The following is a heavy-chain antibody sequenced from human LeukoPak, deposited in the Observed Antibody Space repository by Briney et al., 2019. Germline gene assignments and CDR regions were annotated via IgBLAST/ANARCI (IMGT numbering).Heavy chain of an antibody. V-gene: IGHV3-53*01. CDR1: GFTVSSNY. CDR2: IYSGGST. Sequence: PGGSLRLSCAASGFTVSSNYMSWVRQAPGKGLEWVSVIYSGGSTYYADSVKGRFTISRDNSKNTLYLQMNSLRAEDTAVYYCARENPGYDSSAYYWGQGTLVTVSS. J-gene: IGHJ4*02. D-gene: IGHD3-22*01. CDR3: ARENPGYDSSAYY.